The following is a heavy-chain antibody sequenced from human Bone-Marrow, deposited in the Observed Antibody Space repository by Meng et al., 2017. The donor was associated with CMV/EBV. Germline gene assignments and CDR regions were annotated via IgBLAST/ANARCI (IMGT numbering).Heavy chain of an antibody. V-gene: IGHV3-9*01. CDR3: ASEGCGGDCYSFRSFYYYYGMDV. Sequence: GGSLGLSCAASGFPFEDYAMHWVRQAPGKGLEWVSGISWNSGSIGYADSVKGRFTISRDNAKNSLYLQMNSLRAEDTAVYYCASEGCGGDCYSFRSFYYYYGMDVWGQGTTVTVSS. J-gene: IGHJ6*02. D-gene: IGHD2-21*01. CDR2: ISWNSGSI. CDR1: GFPFEDYA.